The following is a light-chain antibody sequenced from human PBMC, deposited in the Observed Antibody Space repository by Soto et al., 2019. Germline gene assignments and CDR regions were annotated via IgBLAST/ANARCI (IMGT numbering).Light chain of an antibody. CDR1: QSVSSN. J-gene: IGKJ1*01. Sequence: ILMARSPATLGVFPGERATLACRASQSVSSNLAWYQQKPGQAPRLLIYGASTRATGIPARFSGSGSGTEFTLTISSLQSEDFAVYYCQQYNNWQTFGQGTKVDIK. V-gene: IGKV3-15*01. CDR2: GAS. CDR3: QQYNNWQT.